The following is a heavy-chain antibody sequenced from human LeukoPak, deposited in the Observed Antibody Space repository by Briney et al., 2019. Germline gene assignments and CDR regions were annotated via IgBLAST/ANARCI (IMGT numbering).Heavy chain of an antibody. J-gene: IGHJ3*02. CDR3: ARPYYESSGLYVDAFDI. CDR1: GYTLTAYY. V-gene: IGHV1-2*06. D-gene: IGHD3-22*01. CDR2: INPNSGGT. Sequence: ASVKVSCKASGYTLTAYYLHWVRQAPGQGLEWMGRINPNSGGTTYAQKFQGRVTMIRDTSIGTAYMELSSLRSDDTAVYYCARPYYESSGLYVDAFDIWGQGTMVTVSS.